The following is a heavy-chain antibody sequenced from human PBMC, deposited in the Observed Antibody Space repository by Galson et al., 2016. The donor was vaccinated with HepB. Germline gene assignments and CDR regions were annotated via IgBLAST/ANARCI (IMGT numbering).Heavy chain of an antibody. J-gene: IGHJ4*02. CDR1: GGSVNSGSSY. V-gene: IGHV4-61*03. Sequence: SETLSLTCTVAGGSVNSGSSYWSWIRQPPGKGLEWLGYISSRGRTTYNPSLQSRVTISMDTSQNHFSLRLTSVTAADTAVYYCGRGASYLDLWGQGKLVTVSS. CDR3: GRGASYLDL. CDR2: ISSRGRT.